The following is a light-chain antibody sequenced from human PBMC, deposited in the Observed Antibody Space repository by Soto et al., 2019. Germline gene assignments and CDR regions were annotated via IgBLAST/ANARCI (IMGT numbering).Light chain of an antibody. V-gene: IGLV1-44*01. CDR3: AAWDDSLNGDV. CDR2: SND. J-gene: IGLJ1*01. CDR1: SSNIGSNS. Sequence: QSALTQPPSASGTPGQRVTISCSGSSSNIGSNSVNWYQQLPGTAPKLLIYSNDRRPSGVPDRFSGSKSGTLASLAISGLQSEDEADYYCAAWDDSLNGDVFGTGTKVTVL.